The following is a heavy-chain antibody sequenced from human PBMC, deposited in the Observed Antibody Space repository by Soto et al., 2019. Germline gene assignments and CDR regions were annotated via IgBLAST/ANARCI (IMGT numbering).Heavy chain of an antibody. J-gene: IGHJ3*02. CDR3: ASRRYCSGGSCYGLRYGAFDI. CDR2: IKQDGSEK. V-gene: IGHV3-7*03. D-gene: IGHD2-15*01. CDR1: GFTFSSYW. Sequence: LRLSCAASGFTFSSYWMSWVRQAPGKGLEWVANIKQDGSEKYYVDSVKGRFTISRDNAKNSLYLQMNSLRAEDTAVYYCASRRYCSGGSCYGLRYGAFDIWGQGAMVTDS.